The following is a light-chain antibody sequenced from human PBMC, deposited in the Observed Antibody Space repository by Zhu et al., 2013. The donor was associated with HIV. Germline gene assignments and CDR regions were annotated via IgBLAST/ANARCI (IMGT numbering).Light chain of an antibody. CDR1: QSVSIN. CDR3: LKYGDSPYT. V-gene: IGKV3-15*01. Sequence: EVVMTQSPATLSVSPGERATLSCRASQSVSINLAWYQQKPGQAPRLLIYGASTRATGIPARFSGSGSGTDFTLTISRLEPEDFAVYYCLKYGDSPYTFGQGTKLDI. J-gene: IGKJ2*01. CDR2: GAS.